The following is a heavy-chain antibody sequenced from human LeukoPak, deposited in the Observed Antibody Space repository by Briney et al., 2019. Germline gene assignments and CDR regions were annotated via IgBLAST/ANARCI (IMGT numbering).Heavy chain of an antibody. Sequence: KGSGPTLVKPTQTLTLTCTFSGFSLTTSGVGVGWIRQPPGKALEWLALIYWSDDRRYSPSLKTRLTISKDTSKNQVVLTMTNMDPVDTATYYCARLYYYDSSGYPDAFDIWGQGTMVTVSS. CDR2: IYWSDDR. D-gene: IGHD3-22*01. J-gene: IGHJ3*02. CDR3: ARLYYYDSSGYPDAFDI. V-gene: IGHV2-5*01. CDR1: GFSLTTSGVG.